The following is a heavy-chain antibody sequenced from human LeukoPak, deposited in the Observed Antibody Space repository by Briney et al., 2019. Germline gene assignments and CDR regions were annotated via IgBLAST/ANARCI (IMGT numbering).Heavy chain of an antibody. D-gene: IGHD5-12*01. CDR1: GFPFSSFG. Sequence: PGGSLRLSCAASGFPFSSFGMHWVRQAPGKGLEWVAFIHHDGITKFYGDSVRGRFTISRDNSRNTLYVQMDSLRNDDTAVYYCAKEAVVAPDLDVWGQGVLVSVSS. CDR3: AKEAVVAPDLDV. CDR2: IHHDGITK. V-gene: IGHV3-30*02. J-gene: IGHJ4*02.